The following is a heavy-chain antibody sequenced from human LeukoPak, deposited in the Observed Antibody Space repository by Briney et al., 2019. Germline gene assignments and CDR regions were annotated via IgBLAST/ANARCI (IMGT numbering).Heavy chain of an antibody. CDR1: GGAISNYY. V-gene: IGHV4-4*07. Sequence: PSETLSLTCTVSGGAISNYYCSWIRQPAGKGLEWIGRIYTSGSTNYNPSLKSRVTMSLDTSKNQFSLKLSSVTAADTAVYYCARDYYDSSGYYPNRAGFDYWGQGTLVTVSS. CDR2: IYTSGST. J-gene: IGHJ4*02. D-gene: IGHD3-22*01. CDR3: ARDYYDSSGYYPNRAGFDY.